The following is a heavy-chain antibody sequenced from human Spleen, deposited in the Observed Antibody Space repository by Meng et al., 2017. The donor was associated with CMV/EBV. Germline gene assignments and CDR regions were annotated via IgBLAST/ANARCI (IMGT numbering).Heavy chain of an antibody. CDR1: GGSINYYH. CDR2: IYYSGST. CDR3: ARRDTNLVNFDY. D-gene: IGHD5-18*01. V-gene: IGHV4-59*01. Sequence: SETLSLTCTVSGGSINYYHWSWIRQPPGKGLEWIGYIYYSGSTDYNPSLKSRVTISVDTSMNQFSLKLNSVTAADTAVYYCARRDTNLVNFDYWGQGTLVTVSS. J-gene: IGHJ4*02.